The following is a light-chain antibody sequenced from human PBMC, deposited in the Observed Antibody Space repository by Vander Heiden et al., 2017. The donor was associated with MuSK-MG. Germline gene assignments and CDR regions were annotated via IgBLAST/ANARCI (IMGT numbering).Light chain of an antibody. CDR3: AAWDDSLNGRV. V-gene: IGLV1-44*01. Sequence: QSVLTQPPSASGTPGPRVTISCSGSSPNIGSNTVNWYQHLPGTATKLLIYSNNQRPSGVPDRFSGSKSGTSASLAISGLQSEDEADYYCAAWDDSLNGRVFGGGTKLTVL. CDR1: SPNIGSNT. J-gene: IGLJ2*01. CDR2: SNN.